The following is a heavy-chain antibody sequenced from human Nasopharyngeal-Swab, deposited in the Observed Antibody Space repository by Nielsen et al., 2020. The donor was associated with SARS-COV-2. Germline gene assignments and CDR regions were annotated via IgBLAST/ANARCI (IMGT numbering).Heavy chain of an antibody. Sequence: SETLSLTFTVSGGSITSGGFYWTWIRQHPGKGVEWIGYIYYSGNTYYNPSLESRITISVDTSKNQFSLKLNSVTAADTAVYYCARGWAGHYFDYWGRGTLVTVSS. CDR3: ARGWAGHYFDY. D-gene: IGHD3-10*01. V-gene: IGHV4-31*03. CDR1: GGSITSGGFY. CDR2: IYYSGNT. J-gene: IGHJ4*02.